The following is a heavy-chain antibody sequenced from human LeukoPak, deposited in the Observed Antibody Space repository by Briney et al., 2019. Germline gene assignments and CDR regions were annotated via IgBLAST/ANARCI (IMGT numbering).Heavy chain of an antibody. V-gene: IGHV1-18*01. D-gene: IGHD2-2*02. CDR3: ARVCGGSSTSCYTPRFDY. CDR2: ISAYNGNT. CDR1: GYTFTSYG. J-gene: IGHJ4*02. Sequence: ASVKVSCKASGYTFTSYGISWVRQAPGQGLEWMGWISAYNGNTNYAQKLQGRVTMTTDTSTSTAYMELRSLRSDDTAVCYCARVCGGSSTSCYTPRFDYWGQGTLVTVSS.